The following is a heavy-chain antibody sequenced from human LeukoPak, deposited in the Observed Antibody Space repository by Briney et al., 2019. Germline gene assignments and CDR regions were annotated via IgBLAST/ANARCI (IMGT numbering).Heavy chain of an antibody. Sequence: SETLSLTCTVSGGSINSNSYYWGWIRQPPGKGLEWIGSIYYSGFTYYNPSLKSRVTISLDTSKNQFSLKMISLTAADTAVYYCARGITIFWGTYYYMDVWGKGTTVTVSS. V-gene: IGHV4-39*07. J-gene: IGHJ6*03. D-gene: IGHD3-3*01. CDR3: ARGITIFWGTYYYMDV. CDR1: GGSINSNSYY. CDR2: IYYSGFT.